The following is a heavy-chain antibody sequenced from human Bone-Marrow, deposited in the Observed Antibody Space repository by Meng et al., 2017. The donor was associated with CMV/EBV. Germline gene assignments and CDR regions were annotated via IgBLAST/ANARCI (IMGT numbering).Heavy chain of an antibody. J-gene: IGHJ5*02. Sequence: ASVKVSCKASGYTFTSYDINWVRQATGQGLEWMGWMNPNSGNTNYAQKFQGRVTMTRDTSISTAYMELSRLRSDDTAVYYCAREGGEGGFDPWGQGTLVTVSS. D-gene: IGHD3-10*01. CDR1: GYTFTSYD. CDR3: AREGGEGGFDP. CDR2: MNPNSGNT. V-gene: IGHV1-8*01.